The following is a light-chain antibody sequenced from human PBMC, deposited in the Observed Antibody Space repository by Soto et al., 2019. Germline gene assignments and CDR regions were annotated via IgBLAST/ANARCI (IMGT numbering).Light chain of an antibody. J-gene: IGKJ2*01. CDR3: QQSYRTKT. V-gene: IGKV1-39*01. Sequence: DIQMTQSPSSLSASVGDRVTITCRASQSISTYLNWYQQKPGQAPKLLIYAASSLQSGVPSRFSGSGSGTDFTLTIRSLQPEDFAIYYCQQSYRTKTFGPGTMLEIK. CDR2: AAS. CDR1: QSISTY.